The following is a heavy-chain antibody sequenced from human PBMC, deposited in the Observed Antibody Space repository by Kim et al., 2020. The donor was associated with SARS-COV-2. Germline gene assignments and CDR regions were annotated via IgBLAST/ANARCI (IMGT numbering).Heavy chain of an antibody. CDR3: VRAEYYDTGGYSYYFDS. D-gene: IGHD3-22*01. J-gene: IGHJ4*02. V-gene: IGHV4-39*07. Sequence: LQSRVTISLDTSKAQFSLRLSSVTAADTAVYYCVRAEYYDTGGYSYYFDSWGQGTLVTVSS.